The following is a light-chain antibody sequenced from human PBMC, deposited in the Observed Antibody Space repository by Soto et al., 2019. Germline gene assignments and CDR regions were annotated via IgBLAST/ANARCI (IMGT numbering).Light chain of an antibody. CDR3: QQYKSYSPWT. J-gene: IGKJ1*01. CDR1: ENLNSW. CDR2: DAS. V-gene: IGKV1-5*01. Sequence: DIQMTQSPSTLSSSFGDTVTITWGASENLNSWLAWHQQKAGKAPKLLIYDASSLESGVPSRFSGRGSETEFTLTISSLQPDDFATYYCQQYKSYSPWTFGQGTKVDIK.